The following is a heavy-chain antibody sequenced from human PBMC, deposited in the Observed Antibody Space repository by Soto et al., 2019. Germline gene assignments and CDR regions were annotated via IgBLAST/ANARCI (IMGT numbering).Heavy chain of an antibody. CDR1: GGTFSSYA. V-gene: IGHV1-69*13. J-gene: IGHJ1*01. Sequence: AASVKVSCKASGGTFSSYAISWVRQAPGQGLEWMGGIIPIFGTANYAQKFQGRVTITADESTSTAYMELSSLRSEDTAVYYCARSDFGGYYCQHWGQGTLVTVSS. CDR2: IIPIFGTA. CDR3: ARSDFGGYYCQH. D-gene: IGHD3-22*01.